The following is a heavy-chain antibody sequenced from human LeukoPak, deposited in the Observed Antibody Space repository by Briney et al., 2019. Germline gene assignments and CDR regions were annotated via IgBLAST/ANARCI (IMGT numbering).Heavy chain of an antibody. CDR2: IRYDGSNK. Sequence: GGSLRLSCAASGFTFSSYGMHWVRQAPGKGLEWVAFIRYDGSNKYYADSVKGRFTISRDNSKNTLYLQMNSLRAEDTAVYYCAKDSPYHYDSSGHGGGYWGQGTLVTVSS. CDR3: AKDSPYHYDSSGHGGGY. J-gene: IGHJ4*02. CDR1: GFTFSSYG. V-gene: IGHV3-30*02. D-gene: IGHD3-22*01.